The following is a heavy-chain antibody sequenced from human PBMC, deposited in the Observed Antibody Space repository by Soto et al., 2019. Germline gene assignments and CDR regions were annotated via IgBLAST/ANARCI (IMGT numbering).Heavy chain of an antibody. D-gene: IGHD3-16*01. V-gene: IGHV4-4*02. CDR1: GGSISSSNW. CDR3: ASRVGSGGYYGMEV. CDR2: IYHSGST. Sequence: QVQLQESGPGLVKPSGTLSLTCAVSGGSISSSNWWSWVRQPPGKGLEWIGEIYHSGSTNYNPSLRSRVTRSVDKSKNQFALKVSAVTAADTAVYYCASRVGSGGYYGMEVWGQGTTVSVS. J-gene: IGHJ6*01.